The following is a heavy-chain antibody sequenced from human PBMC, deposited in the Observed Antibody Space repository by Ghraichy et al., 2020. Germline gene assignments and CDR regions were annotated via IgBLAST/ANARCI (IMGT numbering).Heavy chain of an antibody. V-gene: IGHV4-34*12. Sequence: GSLRLSCAVYGGSFSAYNWNWIRQAPGKGLEWIGEIIHSGTSNYNPSLKSRSTISADTTKRKVSQKLISVTAADTALYYCARFGATGTTLEFAYWGQGTLVSVSS. D-gene: IGHD4-17*01. CDR2: IIHSGTS. CDR3: ARFGATGTTLEFAY. J-gene: IGHJ4*02. CDR1: GGSFSAYN.